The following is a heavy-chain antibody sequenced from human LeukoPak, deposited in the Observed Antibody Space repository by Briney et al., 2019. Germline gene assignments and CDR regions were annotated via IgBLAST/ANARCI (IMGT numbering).Heavy chain of an antibody. CDR2: ISSSSSYI. V-gene: IGHV3-21*01. CDR1: GFTFSSYS. Sequence: KTGGSLRLSCAASGFTFSSYSMNWVRQAPGKGLEWVSSISSSSSYIYYADSVKGRFTISRDNAKNSLYLQMNSLRAEDTAVYYCARVGWYSSGWYRGQGDYWGQGTLVTVSS. D-gene: IGHD6-19*01. J-gene: IGHJ4*02. CDR3: ARVGWYSSGWYRGQGDY.